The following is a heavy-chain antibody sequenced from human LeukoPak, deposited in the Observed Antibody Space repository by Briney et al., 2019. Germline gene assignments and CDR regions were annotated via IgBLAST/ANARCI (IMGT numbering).Heavy chain of an antibody. CDR1: GFTFSGFS. CDR3: ARAGTHWHYVY. CDR2: IKQDGSER. Sequence: GGSLRLSCAASGFTFSGFSMSWVRQSPTKGLEWVANIKQDGSERYYVDSVKGRFTISRDNAKNSLSLQMNNLRVEDTAVYYCARAGTHWHYVYWGQGTVVTVSS. J-gene: IGHJ4*02. D-gene: IGHD1-7*01. V-gene: IGHV3-7*01.